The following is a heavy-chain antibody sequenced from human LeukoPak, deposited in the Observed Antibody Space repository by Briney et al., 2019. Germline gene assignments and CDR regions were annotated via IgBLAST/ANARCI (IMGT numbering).Heavy chain of an antibody. D-gene: IGHD2-21*01. V-gene: IGHV4-39*01. J-gene: IGHJ6*03. CDR3: GRAVFSYYYYYMDV. CDR1: GRSISSNSYY. Sequence: SETLSLTCTVSGRSISSNSYYWGWIRPPPGQGLEWIGSLYDSGSNYDNPSLKSRVTISVDTTKNQLSLKLSPATAADTAVYYCGRAVFSYYYYYMDVWGKGTTVTVYS. CDR2: LYDSGSN.